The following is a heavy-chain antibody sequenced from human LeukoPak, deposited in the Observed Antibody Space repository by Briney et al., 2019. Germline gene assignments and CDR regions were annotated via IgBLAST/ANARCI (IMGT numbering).Heavy chain of an antibody. D-gene: IGHD3-10*01. Sequence: GASVKVSCKASGYTFKDHYIHWVRQAPGQRPEWMGWINPNSESTDNAQKFEARVTLTKDSTISTTYMELRNLRSDDTAVYYCARGASSYASGAFYPWGQGTLVTVSS. V-gene: IGHV1-2*02. CDR3: ARGASSYASGAFYP. CDR2: INPNSEST. CDR1: GYTFKDHY. J-gene: IGHJ5*02.